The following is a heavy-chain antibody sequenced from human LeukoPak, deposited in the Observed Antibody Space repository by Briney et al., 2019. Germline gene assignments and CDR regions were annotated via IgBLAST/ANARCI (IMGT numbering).Heavy chain of an antibody. J-gene: IGHJ4*02. CDR3: ARGIILANDY. Sequence: ASETLSLTCTLSGGPISRGGYYWSWIRQHPGKGLGWIGYIYYSGSTYYSTSLKSRVTISVDTSKNQFSLKLSSVTAADTAVYYCARGIILANDYWGQGTLVTVSS. CDR1: GGPISRGGYY. V-gene: IGHV4-31*03. CDR2: IYYSGST.